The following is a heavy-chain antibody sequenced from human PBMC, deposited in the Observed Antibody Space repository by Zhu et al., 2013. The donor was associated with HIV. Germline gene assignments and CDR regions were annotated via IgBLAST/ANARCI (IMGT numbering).Heavy chain of an antibody. CDR2: IIPIFGTA. J-gene: IGHJ6*02. V-gene: IGHV1-69*01. CDR1: GGTFSSYA. D-gene: IGHD5-18*01. Sequence: QVQLVQSGAEVKKPGSSVKVSCKASGGTFSSYAISWVRQAPGQGLEWMGGIIPIFGTANYAQKFQGRVTITADESTSTAYMELSSLRSEDTAVYYCARLGDVDTAMAHNYYYYGMDVWGQGTTVTVSS. CDR3: ARLGDVDTAMAHNYYYYGMDV.